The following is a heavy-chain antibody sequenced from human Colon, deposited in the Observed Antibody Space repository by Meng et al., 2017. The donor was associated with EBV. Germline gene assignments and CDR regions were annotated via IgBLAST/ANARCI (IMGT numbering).Heavy chain of an antibody. V-gene: IGHV4-30-4*01. CDR2: IHHSGSA. CDR1: GGSMSSGNYY. CDR3: ASFDHIPRRNYFDY. J-gene: IGHJ4*02. D-gene: IGHD2-21*01. Sequence: QAQLQVAGPGPVEPSQTLSLTCTVSGGSMSSGNYYWSWIRQPPGKGLEWIGYIHHSGSAYYNPSLKSRVSISVDTSKNQFSLNLNSMTAADTAVYYCASFDHIPRRNYFDYWGQGTLVTVSS.